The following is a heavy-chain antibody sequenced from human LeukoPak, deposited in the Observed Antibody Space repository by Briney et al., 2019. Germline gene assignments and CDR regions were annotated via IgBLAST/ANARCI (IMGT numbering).Heavy chain of an antibody. Sequence: PSETLSLTCTVSGGSISSSSYYWGWIRQPPGKGLEWIGSIYYSGSTYYNPSLKSRVTISVDTSKNQFSLKLSSVTAADTAVYYCARGTGDRNPLGYWGQGTLVTVSS. J-gene: IGHJ4*02. CDR3: ARGTGDRNPLGY. CDR2: IYYSGST. V-gene: IGHV4-39*07. CDR1: GGSISSSSYY. D-gene: IGHD7-27*01.